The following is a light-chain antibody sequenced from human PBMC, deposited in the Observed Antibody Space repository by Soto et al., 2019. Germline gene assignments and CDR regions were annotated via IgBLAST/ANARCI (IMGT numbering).Light chain of an antibody. J-gene: IGKJ2*01. Sequence: EIVMTQSPATLSVSPGERATLSCRASQSVSSNLAWYQQKPGQAPRLVIYGASTRATGIPARFSGSGSGTALTLTISSLQSGDFAVYYCQQYNNCPPYTFGQGTKLEIK. CDR3: QQYNNCPPYT. CDR1: QSVSSN. V-gene: IGKV3-15*01. CDR2: GAS.